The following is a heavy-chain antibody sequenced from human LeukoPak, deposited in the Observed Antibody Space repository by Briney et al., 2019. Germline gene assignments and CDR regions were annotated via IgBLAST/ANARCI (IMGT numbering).Heavy chain of an antibody. CDR1: GGSISSYY. Sequence: KSSETLSLTCTVSGGSISSYYWSWIRQPPGKGLEWIGYIYYSGSTNYNPSLKSRVTISVDTSKNQFSLKLSSVTAADTAVYYCARDSYYDSSGYFPLDYWGQGTLVTVSS. J-gene: IGHJ4*02. CDR2: IYYSGST. V-gene: IGHV4-59*01. CDR3: ARDSYYDSSGYFPLDY. D-gene: IGHD3-22*01.